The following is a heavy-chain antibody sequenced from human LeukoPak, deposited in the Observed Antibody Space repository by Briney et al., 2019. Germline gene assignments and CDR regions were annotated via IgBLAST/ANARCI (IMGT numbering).Heavy chain of an antibody. Sequence: GGSLRLSCAASEFTFSNYAMHWVRQAPGKGLEWVAVISYDGSNKYYADSVKGRFTISRDNSKNTLYLQMNSLRAEDTAVYYCAREDDSRGDKIDYWGQGTLVTVSS. J-gene: IGHJ4*02. D-gene: IGHD3-22*01. CDR2: ISYDGSNK. CDR3: AREDDSRGDKIDY. V-gene: IGHV3-30-3*01. CDR1: EFTFSNYA.